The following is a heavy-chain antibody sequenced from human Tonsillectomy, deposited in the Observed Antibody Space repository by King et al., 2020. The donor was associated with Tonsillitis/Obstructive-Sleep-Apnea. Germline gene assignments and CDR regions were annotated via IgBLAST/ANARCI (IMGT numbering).Heavy chain of an antibody. CDR3: ARTVAGDRYAFDI. D-gene: IGHD6-19*01. CDR1: GYSFTRYW. Sequence: QLVQSGAEVKKPGESLKISCKGSGYSFTRYWIGWVRQMPGKGLEWMGIIYPGDSDTGYSPSFQGQVTISADKSISTAYLQWSSLKASDIAMYYCARTVAGDRYAFDIWGQGTMVTVSS. J-gene: IGHJ3*02. CDR2: IYPGDSDT. V-gene: IGHV5-51*01.